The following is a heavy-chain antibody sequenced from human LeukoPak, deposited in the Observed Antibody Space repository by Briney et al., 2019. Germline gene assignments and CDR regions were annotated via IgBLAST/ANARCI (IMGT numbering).Heavy chain of an antibody. J-gene: IGHJ4*02. CDR1: GYSISSGYY. V-gene: IGHV4-31*03. Sequence: SETLSLTCTVSGYSISSGYYWSWIRQPPGKGLEWIGYIYYSGSTYYNPSLKSRVTISVDTSKNQFSLKLSSVTAADTAVYYCARAAVTTLDYWGQGTLVTVSS. CDR3: ARAAVTTLDY. CDR2: IYYSGST. D-gene: IGHD4-17*01.